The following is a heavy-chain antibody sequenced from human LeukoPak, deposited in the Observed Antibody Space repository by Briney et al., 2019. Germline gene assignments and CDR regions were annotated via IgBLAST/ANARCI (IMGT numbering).Heavy chain of an antibody. CDR3: AREGSGGNRRGFDP. Sequence: GGSLRLSCSASGFTFSSYAMHWVRQAPGKGLEYVSAISSNGGSTYYANSVKGRFTISRDNSKNTLYLQMGSLRAEDMAVYYCAREGSGGNRRGFDPWGQGTLVTVSS. V-gene: IGHV3-64*01. CDR2: ISSNGGST. CDR1: GFTFSSYA. J-gene: IGHJ5*02. D-gene: IGHD4-23*01.